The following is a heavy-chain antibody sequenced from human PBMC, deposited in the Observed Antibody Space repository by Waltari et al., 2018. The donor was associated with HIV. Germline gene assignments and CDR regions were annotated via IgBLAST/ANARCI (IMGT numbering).Heavy chain of an antibody. D-gene: IGHD3-16*01. V-gene: IGHV3-73*02. Sequence: VQLVESGGGLVQPGGSLKLSCAASGFPFRYSAVHWVRQASGKGLEWVGHIRTKPYTFATIYAESVKGRFTFSRDDSKNTAYLEMDSLKTEDTAMYYCTTAPGGDYWGQGTLVTVSS. J-gene: IGHJ4*02. CDR2: IRTKPYTFAT. CDR1: GFPFRYSA. CDR3: TTAPGGDY.